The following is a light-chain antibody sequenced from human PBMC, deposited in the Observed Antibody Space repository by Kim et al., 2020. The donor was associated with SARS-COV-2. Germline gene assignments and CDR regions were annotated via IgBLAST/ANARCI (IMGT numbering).Light chain of an antibody. Sequence: EIVLTQSPGTLSLSLGERATLSCRASQSISSSYLAWYQQKPGQAPRLLIYGASSRATGIPDRFSGSGSGTDFTLTISRVEPEDFAVYYCQQYGSSQTFGQGTKVDIK. CDR1: QSISSSY. CDR3: QQYGSSQT. CDR2: GAS. V-gene: IGKV3-20*01. J-gene: IGKJ1*01.